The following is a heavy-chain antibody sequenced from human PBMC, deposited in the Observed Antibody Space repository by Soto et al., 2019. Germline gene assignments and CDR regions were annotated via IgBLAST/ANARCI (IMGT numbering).Heavy chain of an antibody. D-gene: IGHD3-22*01. CDR2: IYPGDSDT. V-gene: IGHV5-51*01. CDR3: ARDTFSGDSSGPHY. Sequence: GESLKISCKGSGYSFSRYWIAWVRQTPGKGLEWMGLIYPGDSDTRYSPSFQGQVTISADKSITTAYLQWSSLKASDTAIYYCARDTFSGDSSGPHYWGQGTLVNVSS. J-gene: IGHJ4*02. CDR1: GYSFSRYW.